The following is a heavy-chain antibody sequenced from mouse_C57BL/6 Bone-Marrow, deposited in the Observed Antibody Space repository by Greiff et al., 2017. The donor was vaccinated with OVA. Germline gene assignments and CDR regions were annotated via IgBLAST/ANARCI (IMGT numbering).Heavy chain of an antibody. Sequence: EVQLLQSVAELVRPGASVKLSCTASGFNIKNTYMHWVKQRPEQGLEWIGRIDPATGNTKAAPKFQGMATITADTSSNTAYLQLSSLQSEDTAIYYCARRNYGSRFAYWGQGTLVTVSA. V-gene: IGHV14-3*01. D-gene: IGHD1-1*01. CDR2: IDPATGNT. CDR3: ARRNYGSRFAY. CDR1: GFNIKNTY. J-gene: IGHJ3*01.